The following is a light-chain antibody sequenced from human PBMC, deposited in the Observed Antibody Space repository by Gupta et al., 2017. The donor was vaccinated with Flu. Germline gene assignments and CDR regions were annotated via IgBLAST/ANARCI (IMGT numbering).Light chain of an antibody. CDR3: ILYMNNGIYV. CDR1: SGSVSTSHH. Sequence: QTVVTQEPSFSVSPGATVTPTCSLSSGSVSTSHHPTWYQQTPGQIPRTLIYDTNTRSSGVPDRFSGSILGNKAALTITGAQADDESDYYCILYMNNGIYVFGPGTKVTVL. J-gene: IGLJ1*01. V-gene: IGLV8-61*01. CDR2: DTN.